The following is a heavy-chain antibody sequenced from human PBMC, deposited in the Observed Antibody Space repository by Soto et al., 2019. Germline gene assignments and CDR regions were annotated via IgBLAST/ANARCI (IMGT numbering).Heavy chain of an antibody. CDR3: ARGDTPTPSSGWYDRGFVDYYYMDV. CDR1: GFTFSSYG. Sequence: GGSLRLSCAASGFTFSSYGMHWVRQAPGKGLEWVAVIWYDGSNKYYADSVKGRFTISRDNSKNTLYLQMNSLRAEDTAVYYCARGDTPTPSSGWYDRGFVDYYYMDVWGKGTTVTVSS. CDR2: IWYDGSNK. D-gene: IGHD6-19*01. J-gene: IGHJ6*03. V-gene: IGHV3-33*01.